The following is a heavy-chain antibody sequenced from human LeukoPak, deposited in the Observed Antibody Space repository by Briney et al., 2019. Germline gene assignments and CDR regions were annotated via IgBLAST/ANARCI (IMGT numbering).Heavy chain of an antibody. Sequence: PSETLSLTCTVSGGSISSSSYYWGWIRQPPGKGLEWIGSIYYSGSTYYNPSLKSRVTISVDTSKNQFSLKLSSVTAADTAVYYCARDRQYYDYVWGSYRYRHFDYWGQGTLVTVSS. CDR3: ARDRQYYDYVWGSYRYRHFDY. CDR1: GGSISSSSYY. V-gene: IGHV4-39*07. CDR2: IYYSGST. D-gene: IGHD3-16*02. J-gene: IGHJ4*02.